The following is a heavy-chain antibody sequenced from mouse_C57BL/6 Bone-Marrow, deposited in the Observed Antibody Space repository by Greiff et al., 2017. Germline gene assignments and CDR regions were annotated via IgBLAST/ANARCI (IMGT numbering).Heavy chain of an antibody. CDR2: IYPRDGST. V-gene: IGHV1-78*01. Sequence: VQLQESDAELVKPGASVKISCKVSGYTFTDHTIHWMKQRPEQGLEWIGYIYPRDGSTKYNEQFKGKATLTADKSSSTAYLQLNSLTSVDSADYFCAAIYYGYDEGDYYAIDYWGQGTTVTVAS. CDR3: AAIYYGYDEGDYYAIDY. CDR1: GYTFTDHT. D-gene: IGHD2-2*01. J-gene: IGHJ4*01.